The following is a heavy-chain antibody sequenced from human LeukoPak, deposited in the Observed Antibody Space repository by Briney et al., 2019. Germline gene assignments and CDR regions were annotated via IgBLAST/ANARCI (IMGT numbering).Heavy chain of an antibody. D-gene: IGHD3-16*01. CDR2: INHSGST. J-gene: IGHJ4*02. CDR1: GGSFSGYY. CDR3: ARGKGHYVGRNYFDY. V-gene: IGHV4-34*01. Sequence: PSETLSLTCAVYGGSFSGYYWSWIRQPPGKGLEWIGEINHSGSTNYNPSLKSRVTISVDTSKNQFSLKLSSVTAADTAVYYCARGKGHYVGRNYFDYWGQETLVTVSS.